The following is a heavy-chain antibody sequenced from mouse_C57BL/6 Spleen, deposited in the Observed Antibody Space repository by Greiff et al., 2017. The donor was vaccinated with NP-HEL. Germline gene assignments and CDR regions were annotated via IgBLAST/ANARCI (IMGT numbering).Heavy chain of an antibody. CDR3: AREDYGSPYWFFDV. Sequence: QVQLQQPGAEFVKPGASVKMSCKASGYTFTSYWITWVKQSPGQGLEWIGDIYPGSGSTNYNEKFKSKATLTVDTSSSTAYMQLRSLTSEDSAVYYCAREDYGSPYWFFDVWGTGTTVTVSS. V-gene: IGHV1-55*01. CDR2: IYPGSGST. J-gene: IGHJ1*03. CDR1: GYTFTSYW. D-gene: IGHD2-1*01.